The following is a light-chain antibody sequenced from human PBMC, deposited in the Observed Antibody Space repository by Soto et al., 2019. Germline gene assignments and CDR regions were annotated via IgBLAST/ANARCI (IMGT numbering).Light chain of an antibody. Sequence: QSVLTQPPSVSAAPGQKVTISCSGSSSNIGKYHVSWYHQVPGTAPKLLIHDTSERPSGIPDRLSGSKSGTSATLGITGLQTWDEADYYCGTWDSSLSAEVFGGGTKLTVL. J-gene: IGLJ3*02. CDR3: GTWDSSLSAEV. CDR2: DTS. V-gene: IGLV1-51*01. CDR1: SSNIGKYH.